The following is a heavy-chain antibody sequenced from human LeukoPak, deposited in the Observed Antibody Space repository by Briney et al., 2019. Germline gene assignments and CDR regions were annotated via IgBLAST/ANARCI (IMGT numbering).Heavy chain of an antibody. J-gene: IGHJ5*02. V-gene: IGHV1-69*04. CDR1: GGTFSSYA. CDR2: IIPILGIA. CDR3: ARGSVGATPHWFDP. Sequence: ASVKVSCKASGGTFSSYAISWVRQAPGHGLEWMGRIIPILGIANYAQKFQGRVTITADKSTSTAYMELSSLRSEDTAVYYCARGSVGATPHWFDPWGQGTLVTVSS. D-gene: IGHD1-26*01.